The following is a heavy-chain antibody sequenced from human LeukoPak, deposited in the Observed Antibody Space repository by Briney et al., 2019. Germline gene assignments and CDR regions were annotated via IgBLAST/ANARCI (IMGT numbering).Heavy chain of an antibody. CDR1: GGSISSYY. CDR2: IYYSGST. Sequence: PSETLSLPCTVSGGSISSYYWRWIRQPPGKGLEWIGYIYYSGSTNYNPSLKSRVTISVDTSKNQFSLKLSSVTAADTAVYYCARDLSRVSILPDDAFYMWGQAKMVTVSS. CDR3: ARDLSRVSILPDDAFYM. J-gene: IGHJ3*02. V-gene: IGHV4-59*01. D-gene: IGHD3-3*01.